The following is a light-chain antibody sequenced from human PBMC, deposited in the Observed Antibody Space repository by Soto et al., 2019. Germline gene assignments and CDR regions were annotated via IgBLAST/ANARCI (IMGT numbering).Light chain of an antibody. Sequence: EVVLTQSPGTLSLSPGERATLSCRASHIVSSSFLAWYQQKVGQAPRLLIYGTSRRATGIPDRFSGSESGTYFTLTITRLEPDDFAVYYCQQYGSPPALTFGGGTKVEIK. CDR3: QQYGSPPALT. J-gene: IGKJ4*01. CDR1: HIVSSSF. V-gene: IGKV3-20*01. CDR2: GTS.